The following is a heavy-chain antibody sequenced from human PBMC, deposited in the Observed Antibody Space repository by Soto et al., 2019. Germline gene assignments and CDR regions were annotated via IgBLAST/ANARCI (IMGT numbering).Heavy chain of an antibody. D-gene: IGHD1-26*01. CDR3: AKGSGWESEN. J-gene: IGHJ4*02. V-gene: IGHV3-23*01. CDR2: ITGSGDVT. Sequence: EVQLLESGGGLVQPGESLRLSCAASGFTFMTYGMSWLRQAPGKGLEWVSGITGSGDVTYYRDSVRGRFTISRDNSKNTVYLQMNSLRAEDTAVYCCAKGSGWESENWGQGALVTVSS. CDR1: GFTFMTYG.